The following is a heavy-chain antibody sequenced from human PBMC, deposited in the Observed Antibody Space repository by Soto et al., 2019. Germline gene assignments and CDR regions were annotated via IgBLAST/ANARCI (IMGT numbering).Heavy chain of an antibody. CDR1: GFTFSSYG. J-gene: IGHJ4*02. D-gene: IGHD5-18*01. CDR2: ISYDGSNK. CDR3: AKEAFYSYGYFDY. Sequence: GGSLRLSCAASGFTFSSYGMHWVRQAPGKGLEWVAVISYDGSNKYYADSVKGRFTISRDNSKNTLYLQMNSLRAEDTAVYYCAKEAFYSYGYFDYWGQGTLVTVSS. V-gene: IGHV3-30*18.